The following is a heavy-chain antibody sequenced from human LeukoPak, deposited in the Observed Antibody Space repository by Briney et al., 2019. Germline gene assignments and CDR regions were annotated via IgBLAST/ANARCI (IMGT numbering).Heavy chain of an antibody. CDR2: INQDGSEK. J-gene: IGHJ5*02. CDR1: GFTFSTSW. CDR3: TRELGPP. Sequence: GGSLRLSCAASGFTFSTSWMDWVRQAPGRGLEWVANINQDGSEKYYVDPVKGRFTVSRDNAKKSLYLQMNSLRAEDTAMYYCTRELGPPWGQGTLVTVSS. V-gene: IGHV3-7*01.